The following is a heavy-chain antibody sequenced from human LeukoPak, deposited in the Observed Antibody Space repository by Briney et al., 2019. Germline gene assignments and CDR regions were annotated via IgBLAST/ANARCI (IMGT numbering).Heavy chain of an antibody. D-gene: IGHD3-22*01. V-gene: IGHV3-48*03. Sequence: PGGALRLSCAASGFTFSSYEMNWVRQAPGKGLEWVSYISSSGSTIYYADSVKGRFTISRDNAKNSLYLQMNSLRAEDTAVYYCARGVVAVLYYCGQGTLGTVSS. CDR2: ISSSGSTI. CDR3: ARGVVAVLYY. CDR1: GFTFSSYE. J-gene: IGHJ4*02.